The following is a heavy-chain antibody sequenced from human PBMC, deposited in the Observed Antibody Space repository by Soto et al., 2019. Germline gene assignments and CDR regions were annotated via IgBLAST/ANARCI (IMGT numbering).Heavy chain of an antibody. V-gene: IGHV3-23*01. Sequence: GGSLRLSCAASGIIFSSYTISWVRQAPGKGLEWVSGISGRGESTYYADSVKGRFTISRDNSKNTLYLQMDSLRDEDAAVYYCAKTPSSGWFYFDYWGQGTLVTVSS. CDR1: GIIFSSYT. CDR3: AKTPSSGWFYFDY. J-gene: IGHJ4*02. D-gene: IGHD6-19*01. CDR2: ISGRGEST.